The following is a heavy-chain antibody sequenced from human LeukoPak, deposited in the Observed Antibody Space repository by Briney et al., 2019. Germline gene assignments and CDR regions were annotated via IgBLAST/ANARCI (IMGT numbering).Heavy chain of an antibody. V-gene: IGHV4-59*01. D-gene: IGHD3-10*01. CDR2: IYYTGST. CDR3: ARDRGRATWFDP. Sequence: SETLSLTCTVSGGSISNYFWSWIRQPPGKGLEWIGYIYYTGSTNYNPSLKSRVTISVGTSKNQFSLKLSSVTAADTAVYYCARDRGRATWFDPWGQGTVVTVSS. CDR1: GGSISNYF. J-gene: IGHJ5*02.